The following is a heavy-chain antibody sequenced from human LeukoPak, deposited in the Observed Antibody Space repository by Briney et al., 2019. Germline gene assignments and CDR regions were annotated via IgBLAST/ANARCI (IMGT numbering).Heavy chain of an antibody. CDR2: IYPGDSDT. CDR3: ARREGGWYLDY. V-gene: IGHV5-51*01. CDR1: GYSFTSYW. Sequence: GGSLRLSCKGSGYSFTSYWIGWVRQMPGKGLEWMGIIYPGDSDTRYSRSFQGQVTISAGKSISTAFLQWSSLKASDTAMYYCARREGGWYLDYWGQGTLVTVSS. J-gene: IGHJ4*02. D-gene: IGHD6-19*01.